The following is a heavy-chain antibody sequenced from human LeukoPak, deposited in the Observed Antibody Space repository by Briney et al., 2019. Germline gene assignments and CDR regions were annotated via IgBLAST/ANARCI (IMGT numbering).Heavy chain of an antibody. CDR3: AKKRVFALGYCSGGSCYIDY. CDR1: GFTFSTYG. J-gene: IGHJ4*02. D-gene: IGHD2-15*01. V-gene: IGHV3-30*18. Sequence: QPGGSLRLSCAASGFTFSTYGMHWVRQAPGKGLEWVAVISNDGSNKYYADSVKGRFIISRDNSKNTLSLQMNSLRAEDTAVYYCAKKRVFALGYCSGGSCYIDYWGQGTLVTVSS. CDR2: ISNDGSNK.